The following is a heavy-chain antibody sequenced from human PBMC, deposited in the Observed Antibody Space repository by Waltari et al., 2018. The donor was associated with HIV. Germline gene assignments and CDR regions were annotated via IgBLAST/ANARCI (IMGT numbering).Heavy chain of an antibody. CDR1: GFSVRNHW. D-gene: IGHD3-9*01. CDR2: INSDGSTR. CDR3: ARASHYIEFSTFDGDYYFDL. V-gene: IGHV3-74*01. J-gene: IGHJ4*02. Sequence: VQLVESGGGSIKTGGSLRLSCAGSGFSVRNHWMDWVRQGPGKGLVGVASINSDGSTRNYADAVKGRFVSSRDNSRNTVYLQLNSVKVEDTAVYFCARASHYIEFSTFDGDYYFDLWGRGTRVAVSS.